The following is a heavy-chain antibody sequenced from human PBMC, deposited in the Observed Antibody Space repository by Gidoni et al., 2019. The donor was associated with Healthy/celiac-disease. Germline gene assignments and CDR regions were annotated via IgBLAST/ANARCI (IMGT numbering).Heavy chain of an antibody. CDR2: ISSSGSTI. V-gene: IGHV3-48*03. Sequence: EVQLVESGGGLVQPGGSLRLSCAASGFTFSSYEMSWVRQAPGKGLEWVSYISSSGSTIYYADSVKGRFTISRDNAKNSLYLQMNSLRAEDTAVYYCARGGFKNPYGDYNFDYWGQGTLVTVSS. CDR1: GFTFSSYE. CDR3: ARGGFKNPYGDYNFDY. D-gene: IGHD4-17*01. J-gene: IGHJ4*02.